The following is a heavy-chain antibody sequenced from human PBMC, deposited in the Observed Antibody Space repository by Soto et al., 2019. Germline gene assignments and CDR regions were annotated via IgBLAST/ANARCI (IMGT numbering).Heavy chain of an antibody. CDR2: ISGSGGST. D-gene: IGHD3-22*01. CDR1: GFTFSSYA. Sequence: GGSLRLSCAASGFTFSSYAMSWVRQAPGKGLEWVSAISGSGGSTYYADSVKGRFTISRDKSKNTLYLQMNSLRAEDTAVYYCAKDHDSSGYYYDAFDIWGQGTMVTVSS. J-gene: IGHJ3*02. CDR3: AKDHDSSGYYYDAFDI. V-gene: IGHV3-23*01.